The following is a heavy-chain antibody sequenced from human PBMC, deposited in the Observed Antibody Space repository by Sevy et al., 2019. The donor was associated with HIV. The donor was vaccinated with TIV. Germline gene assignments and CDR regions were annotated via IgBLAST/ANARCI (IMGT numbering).Heavy chain of an antibody. Sequence: GGSLRLSCAGSGFVFYDYSMSWIRQAPGKGLEWVATLSFGCGKINYADSVKGRFTISRDNSKNSFYLQMDNLRVEDTALYYCAREGCTRPHDYWGQGTRVTVSS. J-gene: IGHJ4*02. V-gene: IGHV3-23*01. CDR1: GFVFYDYS. D-gene: IGHD2-8*01. CDR3: AREGCTRPHDY. CDR2: LSFGCGKI.